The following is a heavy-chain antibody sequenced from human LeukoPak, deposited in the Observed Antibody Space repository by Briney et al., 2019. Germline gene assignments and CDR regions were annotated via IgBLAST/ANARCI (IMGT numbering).Heavy chain of an antibody. V-gene: IGHV1-2*02. CDR2: INPNSGDT. D-gene: IGHD6-13*01. CDR3: ARVSAAAGTYPSDF. J-gene: IGHJ4*02. CDR1: GYSFTDYY. Sequence: ASVKVSCKASGYSFTDYYIHWVRQAPGQGLEWMGWINPNSGDTNYAPKFQGRVTMTRDTPISTAYMEVTSLRFDDTAVYYRARVSAAAGTYPSDFWGQGSLVTVSS.